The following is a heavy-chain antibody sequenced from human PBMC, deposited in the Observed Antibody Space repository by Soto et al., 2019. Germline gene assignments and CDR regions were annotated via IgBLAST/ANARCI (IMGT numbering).Heavy chain of an antibody. CDR2: IYTNGGT. CDR1: GGSISNYY. CDR3: ARASGTIGFFDY. V-gene: IGHV4-4*07. Sequence: SETLSLTCTVSGGSISNYYWGWIRQPAGKGLEWIGRIYTNGGTNYNPSLKSRVSMSVDTSKNQFSLKLRSVTAADTAVYFCARASGTIGFFDYWGQGIPVTVSS. D-gene: IGHD1-1*01. J-gene: IGHJ4*02.